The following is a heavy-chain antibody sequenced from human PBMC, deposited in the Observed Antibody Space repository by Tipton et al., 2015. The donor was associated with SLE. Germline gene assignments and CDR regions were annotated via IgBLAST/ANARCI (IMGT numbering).Heavy chain of an antibody. J-gene: IGHJ4*02. CDR3: VRHDYDSNGYYQHYFDY. CDR1: GGSISSSSYY. Sequence: TLSLTCTVSGGSISSSSYYWGWIRQPPGKGLEWIGSISHTGNMYHNPSLKSRLSMSIDTSRNEVFLRLSSVTAADTAVYYCVRHDYDSNGYYQHYFDYWGQGTLVTVSS. D-gene: IGHD3-22*01. V-gene: IGHV4-39*01. CDR2: ISHTGNM.